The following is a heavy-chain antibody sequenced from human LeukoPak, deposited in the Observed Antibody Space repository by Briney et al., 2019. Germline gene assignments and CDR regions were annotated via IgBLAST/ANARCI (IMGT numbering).Heavy chain of an antibody. CDR2: ISSSSSYT. D-gene: IGHD3-22*01. CDR1: GFTFSDYY. V-gene: IGHV3-11*03. CDR3: ARSPYYDSSGYPPSP. Sequence: GGSLRLSCAASGFTFSDYYMSWIRQAPGKGLEWVSYISSSSSYTNYADSVKGRFTISRDNAKNSLYLQMNSLRAEDTAVYYCARSPYYDSSGYPPSPWGQGTLVTVSS. J-gene: IGHJ5*02.